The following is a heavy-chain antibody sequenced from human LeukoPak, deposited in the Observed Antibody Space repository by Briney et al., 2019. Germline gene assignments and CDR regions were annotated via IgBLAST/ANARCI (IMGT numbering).Heavy chain of an antibody. Sequence: GGSLRLSCAASGFTFSSYAMSWVRQAPGKGLEWVSAISGSGGSTYYADSVKGRFTISRDNSKNTLYLQMNSLRAEDTAVYYCAKDQTGYSSSWADYFDYWGQGTLVTVSS. J-gene: IGHJ4*02. CDR2: ISGSGGST. D-gene: IGHD6-13*01. CDR3: AKDQTGYSSSWADYFDY. V-gene: IGHV3-23*01. CDR1: GFTFSSYA.